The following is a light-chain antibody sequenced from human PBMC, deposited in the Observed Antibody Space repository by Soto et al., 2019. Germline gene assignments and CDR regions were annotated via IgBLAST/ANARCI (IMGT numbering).Light chain of an antibody. Sequence: EIVMTQSPATLSVSPGERVTLSCWASQGVNSDYLAWFQQRPGQAPRLLIFATSRRATDIPDRFSGSGSGTDFTLAIRRLEPEDFAVYYCHQFGYSPRTFGQGTKVDIK. V-gene: IGKV3-20*01. CDR3: HQFGYSPRT. CDR1: QGVNSDY. CDR2: ATS. J-gene: IGKJ1*01.